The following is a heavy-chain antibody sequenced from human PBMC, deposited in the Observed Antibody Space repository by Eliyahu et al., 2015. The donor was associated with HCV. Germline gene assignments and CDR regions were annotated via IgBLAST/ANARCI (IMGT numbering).Heavy chain of an antibody. CDR1: GFXFSSYA. Sequence: EVQLLESGGGLVQPGGSLRLSCAASGFXFSSYAMSWVRQAPGKGLGWVSAISGSGGSTYYADSVKGRFTISRDNSKNTLYLQMNSLRAEDTAVYYCAKEGIAVAANSRTRFDPWGQGTLVTVSS. CDR3: AKEGIAVAANSRTRFDP. J-gene: IGHJ5*02. D-gene: IGHD6-19*01. V-gene: IGHV3-23*01. CDR2: ISGSGGST.